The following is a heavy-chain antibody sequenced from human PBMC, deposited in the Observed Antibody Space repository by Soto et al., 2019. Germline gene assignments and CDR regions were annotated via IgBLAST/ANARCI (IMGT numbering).Heavy chain of an antibody. CDR2: IYYSGST. CDR3: ARLSKAPNTRFDY. V-gene: IGHV4-39*01. J-gene: IGHJ4*02. CDR1: GGSISSSSYY. D-gene: IGHD2-2*01. Sequence: SETLSLTCTVSGGSISSSSYYWGWIRQPPGKGLEWIGSIYYSGSTYYNPSLKSRVTISVDTSKNQFSLKLSSVTAADTAVYYCARLSKAPNTRFDYCGQGTLVTVSS.